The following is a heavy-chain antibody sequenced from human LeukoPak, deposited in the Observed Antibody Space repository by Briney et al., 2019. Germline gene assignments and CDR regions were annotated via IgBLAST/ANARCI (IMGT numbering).Heavy chain of an antibody. CDR1: GGSISSGSYY. CDR3: AREVLDAFDI. V-gene: IGHV4-61*01. D-gene: IGHD1-14*01. Sequence: SQTLSLTCTVSGGSISSGSYYWSWIRQPPGKGLEWIGYIYYSGSTNYNPSLKSRVTISVDTSKNQFSLKLSSVTAADTAVYYCAREVLDAFDIWGQGTMVTVSS. J-gene: IGHJ3*02. CDR2: IYYSGST.